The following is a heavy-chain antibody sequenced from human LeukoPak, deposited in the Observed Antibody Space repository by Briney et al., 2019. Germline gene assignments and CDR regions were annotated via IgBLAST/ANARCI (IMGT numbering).Heavy chain of an antibody. Sequence: GASVKVTFQVSGYILTELSMHWVRQAPAKGGEWIGGFDTGDGETIYAQKFQGRVTMTEDTSTDTAYMELSSLRSEDTAVFYCATSTMVRGAVYWGQGTLVTVSS. CDR2: FDTGDGET. CDR3: ATSTMVRGAVY. V-gene: IGHV1-24*01. J-gene: IGHJ4*02. D-gene: IGHD3-10*01. CDR1: GYILTELS.